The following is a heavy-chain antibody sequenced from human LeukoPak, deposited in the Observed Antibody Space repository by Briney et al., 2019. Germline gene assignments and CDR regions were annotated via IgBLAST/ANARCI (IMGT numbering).Heavy chain of an antibody. D-gene: IGHD6-13*01. Sequence: SVKVSCKASGGTFSSYAISWVRQAPGQGLEWMGGIIPIFGTANYAQKFQGRVTITADESTSTAYMELSSLRSEDTAVYYCAKDASSSSWDLFFGYWGQGTLVTVSS. J-gene: IGHJ4*02. V-gene: IGHV1-69*13. CDR1: GGTFSSYA. CDR2: IIPIFGTA. CDR3: AKDASSSSWDLFFGY.